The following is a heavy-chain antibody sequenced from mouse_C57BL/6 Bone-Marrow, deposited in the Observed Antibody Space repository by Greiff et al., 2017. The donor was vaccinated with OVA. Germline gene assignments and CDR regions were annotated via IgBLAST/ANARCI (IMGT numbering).Heavy chain of an antibody. CDR2: IYPRSGNT. D-gene: IGHD4-1*01. CDR1: GYTFTSYW. Sequence: QVQLQQPGAELVKPGASVKMSCKASGYTFTSYWITWVKQRTGQGLEWIGEIYPRSGNTYYNEKFKGKATLTADKSSSTAYMELRSLTSEDSAVYFCARELAGTNYWGQGTTLTVSS. CDR3: ARELAGTNY. V-gene: IGHV1-81*01. J-gene: IGHJ2*01.